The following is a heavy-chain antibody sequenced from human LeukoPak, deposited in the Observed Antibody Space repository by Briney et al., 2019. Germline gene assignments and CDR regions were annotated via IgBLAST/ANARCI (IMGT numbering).Heavy chain of an antibody. Sequence: GGSLRLSCAASGFTFSSYSMNWVRQAPGKGLEWVSYISSSGSTIYYADSVKGRFTISRDNAKNSLYLQMNSLRAEDTAVYYCARQGAAAGAIYYFDYWGQGTLVTVSS. CDR1: GFTFSSYS. CDR3: ARQGAAAGAIYYFDY. J-gene: IGHJ4*02. V-gene: IGHV3-48*04. D-gene: IGHD6-13*01. CDR2: ISSSGSTI.